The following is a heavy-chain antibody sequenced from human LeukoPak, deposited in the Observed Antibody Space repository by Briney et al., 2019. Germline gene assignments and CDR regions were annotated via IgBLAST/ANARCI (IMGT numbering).Heavy chain of an antibody. V-gene: IGHV1-8*01. Sequence: ASVKVSCKASGYTFTSYDINWVRQATGQGLEWMGWMNPNSGHTGYAQKFQGRVTMTRNTSITTAYMELSSLRPEDTAVYYCAKRRGGSYDPSQLSLDYWGQGTLVTVSS. CDR1: GYTFTSYD. CDR3: AKRRGGSYDPSQLSLDY. J-gene: IGHJ4*02. D-gene: IGHD1-26*01. CDR2: MNPNSGHT.